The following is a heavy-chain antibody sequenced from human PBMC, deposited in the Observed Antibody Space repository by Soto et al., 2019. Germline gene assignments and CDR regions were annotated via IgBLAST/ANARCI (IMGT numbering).Heavy chain of an antibody. V-gene: IGHV3-48*01. D-gene: IGHD2-2*01. CDR3: ARVSRSYEIVVVPANV. J-gene: IGHJ6*04. CDR2: ISSSSSTI. CDR1: GFTFSSYS. Sequence: GGSLRLSCAASGFTFSSYSMNWVRQAPGKGLEWVSYISSSSSTIYYADSVKGRFTISGDNAKNSLYLQMNSLRAEDTAVYYCARVSRSYEIVVVPANVWGKGTTVTVSS.